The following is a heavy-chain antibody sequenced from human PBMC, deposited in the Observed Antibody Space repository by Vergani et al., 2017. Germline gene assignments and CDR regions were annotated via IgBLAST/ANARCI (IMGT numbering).Heavy chain of an antibody. CDR1: GGSISSGGYS. CDR3: ARGGTVVGSGAFDI. D-gene: IGHD4-23*01. CDR2: IYHCVST. Sequence: QLPLQGSGPGLVKPSQTLSITCAVSGGSISSGGYSWSWIRQPPGNGLGLIGYIYHCVSTYYNPSRKSRVTISLDRSKNQVSLKLSSVTAADTAVYYCARGGTVVGSGAFDIWGQGTMVTVSS. V-gene: IGHV4-30-2*01. J-gene: IGHJ3*02.